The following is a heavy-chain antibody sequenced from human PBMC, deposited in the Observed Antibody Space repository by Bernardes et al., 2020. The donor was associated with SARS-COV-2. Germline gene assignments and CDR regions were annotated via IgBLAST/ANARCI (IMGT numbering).Heavy chain of an antibody. CDR3: ARVQSTYDPVNS. CDR2: IDSDGSTT. CDR1: GFSFSSYS. V-gene: IGHV3-74*01. Sequence: GGSLRLSCVASGFSFSSYSMHWVRQAPGKGLVWVSRIDSDGSTTGYADSVKGRFTISRDNAKNILYLQMNSLRGEDTAVYFCARVQSTYDPVNSWGQGTLVVVSS. D-gene: IGHD3-3*01. J-gene: IGHJ4*02.